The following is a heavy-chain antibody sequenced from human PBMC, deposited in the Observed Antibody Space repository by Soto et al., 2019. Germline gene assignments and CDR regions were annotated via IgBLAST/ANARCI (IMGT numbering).Heavy chain of an antibody. CDR2: ISGSGGST. CDR1: GFTFSSYA. V-gene: IGHV3-23*01. J-gene: IGHJ3*02. D-gene: IGHD3-22*01. CDR3: AKYDSRMGGAFDI. Sequence: EVQLLESGGGLVQPGGSLRLSCAASGFTFSSYAMSWVRQAPGKGLEWVSAISGSGGSTYYADSVKGRFTISRDNSKNTLYLQMNSLRAEDTAVCYCAKYDSRMGGAFDIWGQGTMVTVSS.